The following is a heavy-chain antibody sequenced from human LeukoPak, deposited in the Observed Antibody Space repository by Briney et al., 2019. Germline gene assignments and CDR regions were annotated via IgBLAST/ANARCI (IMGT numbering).Heavy chain of an antibody. V-gene: IGHV1-3*01. CDR2: INAGNGNT. CDR1: GYTFTSYA. J-gene: IGHJ6*02. Sequence: ASVKVSCKASGYTFTSYAMHWVRQAPGQRLEWMGWINAGNGNTKYSQKFQGRVTITRDTSASTAYMELSSLRSEDTAVYYCASQLRYFDQDYYGMDAWGQGTTVAVSS. D-gene: IGHD3-9*01. CDR3: ASQLRYFDQDYYGMDA.